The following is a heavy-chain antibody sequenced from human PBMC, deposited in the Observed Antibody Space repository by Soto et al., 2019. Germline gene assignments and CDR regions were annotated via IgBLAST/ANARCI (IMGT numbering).Heavy chain of an antibody. CDR3: ARGDIVLVPASEGNWFDP. Sequence: QVQLVQSGAEVKKPGASVTVSCKASAYSFTTYHIHWVRQAPGQGLEWMGLINPDAGATNYAQRLQGRLRLTRGMSTSTVYMELRSLTFDDTAGYYCARGDIVLVPASEGNWFDPWGQGTLVTVSS. V-gene: IGHV1-46*04. CDR2: INPDAGAT. J-gene: IGHJ5*02. D-gene: IGHD2-2*01. CDR1: AYSFTTYH.